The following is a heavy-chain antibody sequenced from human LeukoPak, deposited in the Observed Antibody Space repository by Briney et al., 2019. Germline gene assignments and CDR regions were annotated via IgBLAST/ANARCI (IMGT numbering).Heavy chain of an antibody. V-gene: IGHV3-23*01. CDR2: ISGTGGST. J-gene: IGHJ4*02. D-gene: IGHD3-22*01. Sequence: GGSLRLSCAASGFTFSSYAMSWVRQAPGKGLGWVSVISGTGGSTNHADSVKGRFTISRDNSKNTLYLQMNSLRAEDTAVYYCAKESGDDSSGYYEVFDYWGQGTLVTVSS. CDR1: GFTFSSYA. CDR3: AKESGDDSSGYYEVFDY.